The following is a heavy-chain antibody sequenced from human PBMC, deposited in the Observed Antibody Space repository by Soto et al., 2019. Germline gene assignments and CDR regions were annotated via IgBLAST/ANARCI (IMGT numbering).Heavy chain of an antibody. D-gene: IGHD6-13*01. J-gene: IGHJ5*02. CDR1: GFTFTNYW. CDR3: ARGYSTSPNWFDP. CDR2: IKLDGSAK. V-gene: IGHV3-7*03. Sequence: PGGSLRLSCAASGFTFTNYWMSWVRQAPGKGLEWVANIKLDGSAKYYLDSVKGRFTISRDNAKNSLYLQMNSLRAEDTAVYYCARGYSTSPNWFDPWGQGTLVTVS.